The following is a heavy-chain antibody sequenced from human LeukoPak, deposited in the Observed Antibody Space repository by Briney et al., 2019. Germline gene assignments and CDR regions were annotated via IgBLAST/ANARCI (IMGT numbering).Heavy chain of an antibody. Sequence: PSETLSLTCTVSGGSIRNYYWSWVRQAPGKGLEWVSAISGSGGSTYYADSVKGRFTISRENSRNTLYLQVNSLRAEDTALYYCAKDKAGRPYYMDVWGKGTTVTVSS. CDR3: AKDKAGRPYYMDV. CDR2: ISGSGGST. CDR1: GGSIRNYY. V-gene: IGHV3-23*01. J-gene: IGHJ6*03.